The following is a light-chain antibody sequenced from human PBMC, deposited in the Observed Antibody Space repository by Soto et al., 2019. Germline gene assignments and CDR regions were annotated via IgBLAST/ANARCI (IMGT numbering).Light chain of an antibody. Sequence: QSVLTQPPSPSGTPGQRVTISCSGSSSNIGSNTVNWYQQLPGTAPKLLIYSNNQRPSGVPDRFSGSKSGTSASLAISGLQSEDEADYYCAAWYESRQAWVFGGGTKVTVL. J-gene: IGLJ3*02. CDR2: SNN. V-gene: IGLV1-44*01. CDR3: AAWYESRQAWV. CDR1: SSNIGSNT.